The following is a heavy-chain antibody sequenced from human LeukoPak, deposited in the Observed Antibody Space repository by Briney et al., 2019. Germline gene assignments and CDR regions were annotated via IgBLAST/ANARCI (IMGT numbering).Heavy chain of an antibody. CDR2: IIPIFGTA. D-gene: IGHD1-26*01. CDR1: GYTFTSYA. CDR3: AIAIVGDLGLEY. J-gene: IGHJ4*02. Sequence: GASVKVSCKASGYTFTSYAMNWVRQAPGQGLEWMGGIIPIFGTANYAQKFQGRVFMTEDTSTDTAYMELSSLRSEDTAVYYCAIAIVGDLGLEYWGQGTRVTVSS. V-gene: IGHV1-69*06.